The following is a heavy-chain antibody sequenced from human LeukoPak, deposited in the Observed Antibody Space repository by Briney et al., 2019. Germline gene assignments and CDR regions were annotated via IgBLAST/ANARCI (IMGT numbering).Heavy chain of an antibody. CDR1: VFPFYIYA. CDR2: LSGRGDNT. J-gene: IGHJ2*01. V-gene: IGHV3-23*01. CDR3: AKTASRGVGTYFDL. D-gene: IGHD3-10*01. Sequence: GGPLSLSCAPSVFPFYIYAMSGPRQAPGGGGECVSALSGRGDNTYYAVSVKGRFTISRENTENTLYLQMNSLRAEDKALYYCAKTASRGVGTYFDLWGRGTLVTVSS.